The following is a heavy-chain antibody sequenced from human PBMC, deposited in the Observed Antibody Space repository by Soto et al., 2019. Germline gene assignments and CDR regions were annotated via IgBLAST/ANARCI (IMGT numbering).Heavy chain of an antibody. CDR1: GGSISSGGYY. CDR2: IYYSGST. J-gene: IGHJ6*03. CDR3: ARVWLGASPTRYYYYYYMDV. Sequence: SETLSLTCTVSGGSISSGGYYWSWIRQHPGKGLEWIGYIYYSGSTYYNPSLKSRVTISVDTSKNQFSLKLSSVTAADTAVYYCARVWLGASPTRYYYYYYMDVWGKGTTVTVSS. V-gene: IGHV4-31*03. D-gene: IGHD3-10*01.